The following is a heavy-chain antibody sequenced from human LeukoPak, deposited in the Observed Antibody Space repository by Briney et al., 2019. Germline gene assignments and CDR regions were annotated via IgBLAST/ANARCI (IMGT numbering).Heavy chain of an antibody. D-gene: IGHD3-10*01. Sequence: PGGSLRLSCTASGFTFSSYGMHWVRQAPGKGLEWVSFIVYDGSDKNYVDSVKGRFTISRDNSKNTLYLQMNSLRAEDTAVYYCARVTYGSGTYGAFDYWGQGTLVTVSS. J-gene: IGHJ4*02. V-gene: IGHV3-30*02. CDR1: GFTFSSYG. CDR3: ARVTYGSGTYGAFDY. CDR2: IVYDGSDK.